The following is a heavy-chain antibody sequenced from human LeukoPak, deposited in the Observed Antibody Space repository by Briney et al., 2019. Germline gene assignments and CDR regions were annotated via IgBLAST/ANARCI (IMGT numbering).Heavy chain of an antibody. J-gene: IGHJ4*02. Sequence: SETLSLTCTVSGGSISSGGYYWSWIRQHPGKGLEWIGYIYYSGSTYYNPSLKSRVTISVDTSKNQFSLKLSSVTAADTAVYYCARTILFLGLDYWGQGTLVTVSS. CDR1: GGSISSGGYY. V-gene: IGHV4-31*03. D-gene: IGHD2/OR15-2a*01. CDR2: IYYSGST. CDR3: ARTILFLGLDY.